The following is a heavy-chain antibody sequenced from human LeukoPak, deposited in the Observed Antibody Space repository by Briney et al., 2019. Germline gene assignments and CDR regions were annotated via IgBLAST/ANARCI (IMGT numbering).Heavy chain of an antibody. CDR3: ARDRSGWYRNAFDI. J-gene: IGHJ3*02. D-gene: IGHD6-19*01. Sequence: GGSLRLSCAASGFTFSSYSMNWVRQAPGKGLEWVSSISSSSSYIYYADSVKGRFTISRDNAKNSLYLQMNSLRAEDTAVYYCARDRSGWYRNAFDIWGQGTMVTVSS. CDR1: GFTFSSYS. V-gene: IGHV3-21*01. CDR2: ISSSSSYI.